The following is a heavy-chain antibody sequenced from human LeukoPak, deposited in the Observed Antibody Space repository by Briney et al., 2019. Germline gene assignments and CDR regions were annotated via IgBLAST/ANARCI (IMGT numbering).Heavy chain of an antibody. CDR2: IKQDGSEK. J-gene: IGHJ4*02. CDR3: ARERPPMRWELLSPLDY. CDR1: GFSFNTYW. D-gene: IGHD1-26*01. V-gene: IGHV3-7*01. Sequence: GGSLRLSCAVSGFSFNTYWMTWVRQAPGKGLEWVANIKQDGSEKYYVDSVKGRFTISRDNAINSLYLQMNSLRAEDTAVYYCARERPPMRWELLSPLDYWGQGTLVTVSS.